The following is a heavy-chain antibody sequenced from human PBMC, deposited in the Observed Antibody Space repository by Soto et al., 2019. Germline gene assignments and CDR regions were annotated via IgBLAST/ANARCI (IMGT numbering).Heavy chain of an antibody. Sequence: QVQLVQSGAEVKKPGSSVKVSCKAPGGTFSSYAISWVRQAPGQGLEWMGGIIPIFGTAKYAQKFQGRVTITSDESTSRGYMELRSRRSKDTAVYYCARTQCGSSSLETYYYYYYGMDVWGQGNVVTVSS. D-gene: IGHD2-2*01. V-gene: IGHV1-69*01. CDR1: GGTFSSYA. J-gene: IGHJ6*01. CDR3: ARTQCGSSSLETYYYYYYGMDV. CDR2: IIPIFGTA.